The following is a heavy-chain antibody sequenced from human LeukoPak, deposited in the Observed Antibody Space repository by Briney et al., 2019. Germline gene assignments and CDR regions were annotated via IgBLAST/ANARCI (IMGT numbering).Heavy chain of an antibody. CDR2: IYYSGST. J-gene: IGHJ4*02. CDR3: ATTTGTTGWHY. D-gene: IGHD1-1*01. Sequence: PSQTLSLTCTVSGGSISSGVYYWSWIRQPPGKGLEWIGYIYYSGSTNYNPSLKSRVTISVDTSKNQFSLKLSSVTAADTAVYYCATTTGTTGWHYWGQGTLVTVSS. V-gene: IGHV4-61*08. CDR1: GGSISSGVYY.